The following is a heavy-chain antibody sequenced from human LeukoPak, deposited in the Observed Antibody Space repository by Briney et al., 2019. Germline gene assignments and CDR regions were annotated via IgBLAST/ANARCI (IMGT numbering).Heavy chain of an antibody. CDR2: IKQDGSEK. J-gene: IGHJ4*02. V-gene: IGHV3-7*01. D-gene: IGHD6-19*01. CDR1: GFTFSSYW. Sequence: GGSLRLSCAASGFTFSSYWMSWVRQAPGKGLEWVANIKQDGSEKYYVDSVKGRFTISRDNAKNSLYLQMNSLRAEDTAVYYCASTRSSYYFDYWGQGTLVTVSS. CDR3: ASTRSSYYFDY.